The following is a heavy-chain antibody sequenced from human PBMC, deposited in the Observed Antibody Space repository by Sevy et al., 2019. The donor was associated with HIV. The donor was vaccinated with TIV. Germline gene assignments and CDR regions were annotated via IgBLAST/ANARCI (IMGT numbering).Heavy chain of an antibody. J-gene: IGHJ4*02. D-gene: IGHD3-22*01. V-gene: IGHV3-30*04. CDR2: ISIDGNNK. CDR3: ASNYYDSTGYYYPLDY. Sequence: GGSLRLSCTASGFTFSSYAMYWVRQAPGKGLEWVAVISIDGNNKDYADSVKGRFTISRDNSKNTLYLQMNSLRAGETAVYYCASNYYDSTGYYYPLDYWGQGTLVTVSS. CDR1: GFTFSSYA.